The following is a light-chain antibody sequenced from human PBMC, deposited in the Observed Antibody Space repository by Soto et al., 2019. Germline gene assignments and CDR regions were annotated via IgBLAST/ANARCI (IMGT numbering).Light chain of an antibody. J-gene: IGKJ3*01. CDR1: QSVNSN. Sequence: EIMMTQSPATLSVFPGERATLSCRASQSVNSNLAWYQYKPGHAPRLLIYGASTRSTGIPVRFSRSGDGRVYSPAKSGLQGDGCAVYYGRQYNVWPTVGPGTTVQIK. CDR3: RQYNVWPT. CDR2: GAS. V-gene: IGKV3-15*01.